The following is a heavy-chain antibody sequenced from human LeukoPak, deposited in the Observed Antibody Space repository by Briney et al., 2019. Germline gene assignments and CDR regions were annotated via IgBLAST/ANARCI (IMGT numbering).Heavy chain of an antibody. J-gene: IGHJ4*02. CDR3: ARVPNQSKYSIGNY. Sequence: PSQTLSLTCTVSGGSISSGGYYWSWICQHPGKGLEWIGYIYHSGSTYYNPSLKSRVTISVDTSKNQFSLKLSSVTAADTAVYYCARVPNQSKYSIGNYWGQGTLVTVSS. CDR1: GGSISSGGYY. D-gene: IGHD1-14*01. CDR2: IYHSGST. V-gene: IGHV4-31*03.